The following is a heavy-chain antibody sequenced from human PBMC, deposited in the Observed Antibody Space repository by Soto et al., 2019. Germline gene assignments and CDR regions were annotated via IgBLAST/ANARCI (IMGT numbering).Heavy chain of an antibody. Sequence: SETLSLTCAVSGGSISSGGSSWSWIRQPPGKGLEWIGYIYHSGSTYYNPSLKSRVTISVDTSKTQFSLKLNSVSAADTAVYYCARGPSGDKVDYWGQGIQVTVSS. CDR3: ARGPSGDKVDY. CDR2: IYHSGST. V-gene: IGHV4-30-2*05. CDR1: GGSISSGGSS. J-gene: IGHJ4*02. D-gene: IGHD7-27*01.